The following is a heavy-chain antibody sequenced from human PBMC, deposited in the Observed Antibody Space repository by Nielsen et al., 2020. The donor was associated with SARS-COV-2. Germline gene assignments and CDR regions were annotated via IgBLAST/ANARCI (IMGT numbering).Heavy chain of an antibody. D-gene: IGHD3-22*01. CDR2: ISYDGSNK. Sequence: EGSLRLSCAASGFTFSSYAMHWVRQAPGKGLEWVAVISYDGSNKYYADSVKGRFSISRDNSKNTLYLQMNSLRAEDTAVYYCAKTLAFITSSVDVWGQGTTVTVSS. CDR3: AKTLAFITSSVDV. CDR1: GFTFSSYA. V-gene: IGHV3-30-3*02. J-gene: IGHJ6*02.